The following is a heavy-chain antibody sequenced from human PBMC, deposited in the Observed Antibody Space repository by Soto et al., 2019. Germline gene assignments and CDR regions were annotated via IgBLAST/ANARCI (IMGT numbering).Heavy chain of an antibody. D-gene: IGHD2-2*03. CDR1: GGSFSGYY. CDR3: ARVGGGYCSSTSCLKYYYYGMDV. Sequence: SETLSLTCAVYGGSFSGYYWSWIRQPPGKGLEWIGEINHSGSTNYNPSLKSRVTISVDTSKNQFSLKLSSVTAADTAVYYCARVGGGYCSSTSCLKYYYYGMDVWGQGTTVT. V-gene: IGHV4-34*01. CDR2: INHSGST. J-gene: IGHJ6*02.